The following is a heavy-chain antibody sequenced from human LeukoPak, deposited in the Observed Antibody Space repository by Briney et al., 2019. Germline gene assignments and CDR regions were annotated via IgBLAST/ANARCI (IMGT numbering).Heavy chain of an antibody. CDR3: ARGISGSLGAFDI. D-gene: IGHD1-26*01. V-gene: IGHV4-4*07. Sequence: PSETLSLTCTVSGGSISEDSRTRIRQPAGKGLEWIGRILVSGTTNYNASLKTRVTLSIDTSKNLLSLKLTSLTAADTAVYYCARGISGSLGAFDIWGRGTMVTVSS. CDR2: ILVSGTT. J-gene: IGHJ3*02. CDR1: GGSISEDS.